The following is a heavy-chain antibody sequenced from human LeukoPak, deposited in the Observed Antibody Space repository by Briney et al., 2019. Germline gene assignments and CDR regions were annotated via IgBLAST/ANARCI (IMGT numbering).Heavy chain of an antibody. CDR2: IYYSGST. Sequence: PSETLSLTCTVSGGSISSGGYYWSWIRQHPGKGLEWIGYIYYSGSTYYNPSLKSRVTISVDTSKNQFSLKLSSVTAADTAVYYCARVPLASGWFDPWGKGTLVTVSS. J-gene: IGHJ5*02. V-gene: IGHV4-31*03. D-gene: IGHD7-27*01. CDR3: ARVPLASGWFDP. CDR1: GGSISSGGYY.